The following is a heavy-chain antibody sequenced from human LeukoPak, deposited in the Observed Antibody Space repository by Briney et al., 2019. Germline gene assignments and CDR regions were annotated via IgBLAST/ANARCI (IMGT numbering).Heavy chain of an antibody. CDR2: ISGSGGST. D-gene: IGHD6-19*01. J-gene: IGHJ4*02. V-gene: IGHV3-23*01. CDR3: ARDKGIAVAGGVWGFDY. CDR1: GFTFSSYA. Sequence: PGGSLRLSCASSGFTFSSYAMSWVRQAPGKGLEWVSAISGSGGSTYYADSVKGRFTISRDNSKNTLYLQMNSLRAEDTAVYYCARDKGIAVAGGVWGFDYWGQGTLVTVS.